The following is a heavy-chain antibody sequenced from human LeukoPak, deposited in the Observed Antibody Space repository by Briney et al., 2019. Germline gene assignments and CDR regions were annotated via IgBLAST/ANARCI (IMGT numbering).Heavy chain of an antibody. CDR3: ARDSIDRGDDY. J-gene: IGHJ4*02. CDR1: GGSISSSSYY. V-gene: IGHV4-39*07. CDR2: IYYSGST. Sequence: PSETLSLTCTVSGGSISSSSYYWGWIRQPPGKGLEWIGSIYYSGSTYYNPSLKSRVTISVDTSKNQFSLKLSSVTAADTAVYYCARDSIDRGDDYWGQGTLVTVSS. D-gene: IGHD3-10*01.